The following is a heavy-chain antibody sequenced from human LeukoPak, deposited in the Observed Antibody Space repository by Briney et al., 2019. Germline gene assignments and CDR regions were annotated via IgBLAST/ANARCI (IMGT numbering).Heavy chain of an antibody. V-gene: IGHV4-59*01. CDR1: GGSISSYY. Sequence: SESLSLTCTVSGGSISSYYWSWIRQPPGKGLEWIGYIYYNGRTNYNPSRKSRVTISVDTSKNQFSLKLSSVTAADTAVYYCAREGPLLRDLEGWGQGTLVAV. J-gene: IGHJ4*02. CDR3: AREGPLLRDLEG. CDR2: IYYNGRT. D-gene: IGHD3-3*01.